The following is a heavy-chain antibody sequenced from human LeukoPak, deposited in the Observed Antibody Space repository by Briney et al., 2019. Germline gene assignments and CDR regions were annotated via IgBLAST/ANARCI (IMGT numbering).Heavy chain of an antibody. J-gene: IGHJ5*02. D-gene: IGHD3-10*01. CDR3: ARDRVDEAMVRGVTGWFDP. CDR1: GGSISSYY. CDR2: IYYSGST. Sequence: SETLSLTCTVSGGSISSYYWSWIRQPPGKGLEWIGYIYYSGSTNYNPSLKSRVTISVDTSKNQFSLKLSSVTAADTAVYYCARDRVDEAMVRGVTGWFDPWGQGTLVTVSS. V-gene: IGHV4-59*01.